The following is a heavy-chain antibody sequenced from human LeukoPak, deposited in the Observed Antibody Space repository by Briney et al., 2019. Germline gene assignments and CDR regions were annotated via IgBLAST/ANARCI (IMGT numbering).Heavy chain of an antibody. V-gene: IGHV3-7*01. CDR3: ARFQHEWLMDY. Sequence: GGSLRLSCAASGFTFSSYWMTWVRQAPGKGLEWVANIKQDGSEKYYVDSVKGRFTISRDNAKNSLYLQMNSLRAEDTAVYYCARFQHEWLMDYWGQGTLVTVSS. D-gene: IGHD3-3*01. J-gene: IGHJ4*02. CDR1: GFTFSSYW. CDR2: IKQDGSEK.